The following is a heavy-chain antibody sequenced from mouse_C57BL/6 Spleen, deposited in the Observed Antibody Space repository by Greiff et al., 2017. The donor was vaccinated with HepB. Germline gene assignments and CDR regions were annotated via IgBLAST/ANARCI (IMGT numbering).Heavy chain of an antibody. D-gene: IGHD1-1*01. CDR1: GYAFTNYL. CDR2: INPGSGGT. V-gene: IGHV1-54*01. J-gene: IGHJ2*01. Sequence: VQLQQSGAELVRPGTSVKVSCKASGYAFTNYLIEWVKQRPGQGLEWIGVINPGSGGTNYNEKFKGKATLTADKSSSTAYMQLSSLTSEDSAVYFCAVVPYFDYWGQGTTLTVSS. CDR3: AVVPYFDY.